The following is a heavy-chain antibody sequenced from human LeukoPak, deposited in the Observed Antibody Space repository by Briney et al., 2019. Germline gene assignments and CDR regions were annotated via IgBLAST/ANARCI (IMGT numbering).Heavy chain of an antibody. CDR1: GFTFSSYA. D-gene: IGHD5-18*01. CDR3: AKGDTGMVRRYYFDY. V-gene: IGHV3-30*04. CDR2: ISYDGSNK. J-gene: IGHJ4*02. Sequence: GGSLRLSCAASGFTFSSYAMHWVRQAPGKGLEWVAVISYDGSNKYYADSVKGQFTIFRDNSKNTVYLQMNSLRADDTAVYYCAKGDTGMVRRYYFDYWGQGTLVTVSS.